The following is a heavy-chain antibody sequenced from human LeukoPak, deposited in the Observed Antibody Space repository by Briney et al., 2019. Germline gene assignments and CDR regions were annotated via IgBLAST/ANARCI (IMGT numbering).Heavy chain of an antibody. V-gene: IGHV4-61*01. CDR1: GGPFSSSSDY. CDR3: ASDRRYCGSDSGYLFDD. CDR2: GFYSGST. D-gene: IGHD2-15*01. J-gene: IGHJ4*02. Sequence: PSETLTLSCTVSGGPFSSSSDYGLWIRQPPGKGLEWIVFGFYSGSTYYNPSLKSPFSIAVHTSKNQLSLKMSSVTAAAMAIYYCASDRRYCGSDSGYLFDDWGQGSLVTVSS.